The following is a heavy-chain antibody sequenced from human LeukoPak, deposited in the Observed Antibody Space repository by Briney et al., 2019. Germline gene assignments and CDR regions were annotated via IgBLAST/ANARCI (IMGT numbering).Heavy chain of an antibody. Sequence: PGGSLRLSCSASGFTFSSYGMHWIRQAPGKGLEWVSCIRFDGNPTYSADSVKGRFTISRDNSKNTVYMQMNSLRAEDTAVYYCAKGLMYGPDYWGQGTLVTVSS. J-gene: IGHJ4*02. CDR1: GFTFSSYG. CDR2: IRFDGNPT. CDR3: AKGLMYGPDY. V-gene: IGHV3-30*02. D-gene: IGHD2-8*01.